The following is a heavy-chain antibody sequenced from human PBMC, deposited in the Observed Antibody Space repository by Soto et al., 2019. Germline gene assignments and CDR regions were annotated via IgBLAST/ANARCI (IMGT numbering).Heavy chain of an antibody. D-gene: IGHD3-3*01. Sequence: GSLRLSCAASGFTVSSNYMSWVRQAPGKGLEWVSVIYSGGSTYYADSVKGRFTISRDNSKNTLYLQMNSLRAEDTAVYYCARGTYYDFPYYFDYWGQGTLVTVSS. CDR2: IYSGGST. V-gene: IGHV3-53*01. CDR3: ARGTYYDFPYYFDY. CDR1: GFTVSSNY. J-gene: IGHJ4*02.